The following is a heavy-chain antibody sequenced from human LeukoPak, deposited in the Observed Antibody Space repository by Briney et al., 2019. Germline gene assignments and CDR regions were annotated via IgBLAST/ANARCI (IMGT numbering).Heavy chain of an antibody. Sequence: GGSLRLSCAASGFTFSDYYMSWIRQAPGKGLEWVSYISSSGSSGYYADSVKGRFTISRDNANSTLYLQMNSLRAEDTAVYYCARDRVHDRSGYYRNFNYAMDVWGQGTTVTVSS. V-gene: IGHV3-11*04. D-gene: IGHD3-22*01. CDR1: GFTFSDYY. CDR2: ISSSGSSG. J-gene: IGHJ6*02. CDR3: ARDRVHDRSGYYRNFNYAMDV.